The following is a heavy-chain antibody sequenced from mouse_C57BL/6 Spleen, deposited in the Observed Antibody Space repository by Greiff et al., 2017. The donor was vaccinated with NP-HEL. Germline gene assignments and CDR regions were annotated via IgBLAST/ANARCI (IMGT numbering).Heavy chain of an antibody. CDR2: ISSGGSYT. Sequence: EVMLVESGGDLVKPGGSLKLSCAASGFTFSSYGMSWVRQTPDKRLEWVATISSGGSYTYYPDSVKGRFTISRDNAKNTLYLQMSSLKSEDTAMYYCARHDGNYDMDYWGQGTSVTVSS. CDR3: ARHDGNYDMDY. J-gene: IGHJ4*01. CDR1: GFTFSSYG. D-gene: IGHD1-1*01. V-gene: IGHV5-6*01.